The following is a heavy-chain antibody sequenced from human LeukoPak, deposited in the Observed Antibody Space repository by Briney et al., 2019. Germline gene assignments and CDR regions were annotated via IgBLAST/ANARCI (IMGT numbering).Heavy chain of an antibody. CDR1: GFTVSSYN. Sequence: GGSLRLSCAASGFTVSSYNMNWVRQTPGKGLEWVSYISSSGYTMHHADSVKGRFTVSRDSAKKSLYLQMNSLRDEDAAVYFCARGCASCGHNNYYFMDVWGKGTTVTVSS. D-gene: IGHD2-15*01. CDR2: ISSSGYTM. V-gene: IGHV3-48*02. J-gene: IGHJ6*03. CDR3: ARGCASCGHNNYYFMDV.